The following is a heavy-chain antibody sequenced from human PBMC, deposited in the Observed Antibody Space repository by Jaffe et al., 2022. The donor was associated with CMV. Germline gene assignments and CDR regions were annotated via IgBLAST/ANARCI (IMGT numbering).Heavy chain of an antibody. CDR2: IYPGDSDT. CDR1: GYSFTSYW. V-gene: IGHV5-51*01. Sequence: EVQLVQSGAEVKKPGESLKISCKGSGYSFTSYWIGWVRQMPGKGLEWMGIIYPGDSDTRYSPSFQGQVTISADKSISTAYLQWSSLKASDTAMYYCARRGQLGWSGYYKGRGYYYYGMDVWGQGTTVTVSS. J-gene: IGHJ6*02. D-gene: IGHD3-3*01. CDR3: ARRGQLGWSGYYKGRGYYYYGMDV.